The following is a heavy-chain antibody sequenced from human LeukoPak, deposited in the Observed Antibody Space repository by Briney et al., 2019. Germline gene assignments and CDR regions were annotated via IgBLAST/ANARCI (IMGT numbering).Heavy chain of an antibody. J-gene: IGHJ6*02. CDR3: ARGPRYCSSTSCNYGMDV. CDR2: IIPIFGIA. D-gene: IGHD2-2*01. V-gene: IGHV1-69*04. CDR1: GGTFSSYA. Sequence: PVKVSCKASGGTFSSYAISWVRQAPGQGLEWMGRIIPIFGIANYAQKFQGRVTITADKSTSTAYMELSSLRSEDTAVYYCARGPRYCSSTSCNYGMDVWGQGTTVTVSS.